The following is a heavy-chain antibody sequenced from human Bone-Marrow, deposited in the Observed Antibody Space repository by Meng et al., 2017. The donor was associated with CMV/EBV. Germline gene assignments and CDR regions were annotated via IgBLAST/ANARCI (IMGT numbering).Heavy chain of an antibody. D-gene: IGHD1-26*01. V-gene: IGHV4-34*01. CDR3: AGGSRAAWELLAN. CDR2: ISRSGGT. CDR1: GGSFGEYH. Sequence: GSLRLSCAVFGGSFGEYHWAWIRQPPGKGLEWIGEISRSGGTAYNPSLNDRVSISQDTSKIQFSLKVISVTAADTGVYYCAGGSRAAWELLANWAPGTLVTVPS. J-gene: IGHJ4*02.